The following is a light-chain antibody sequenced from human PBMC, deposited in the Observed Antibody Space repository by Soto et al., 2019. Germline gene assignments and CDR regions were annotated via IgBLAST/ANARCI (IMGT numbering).Light chain of an antibody. Sequence: EIVLTQSPATLSLSPGERATLSCRASQSVSSYLAWYQQKPGQAPRLLIYDASNRATDIPARFSGSGSGTDFTLTISSLEPEDFAVYYCQQRNNWPRGTFGQGTRLEMK. CDR3: QQRNNWPRGT. J-gene: IGKJ5*01. V-gene: IGKV3-11*01. CDR2: DAS. CDR1: QSVSSY.